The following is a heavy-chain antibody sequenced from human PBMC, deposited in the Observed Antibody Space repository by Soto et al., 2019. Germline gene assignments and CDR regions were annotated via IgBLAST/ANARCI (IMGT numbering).Heavy chain of an antibody. J-gene: IGHJ6*02. CDR3: ARDMGISWPGHHYYGMDV. V-gene: IGHV3-48*02. CDR2: ISSISSTI. Sequence: PGGSLRLSCAASGFTFSAYSMNWVRQAPGKGLEWVSYISSISSTIYYADSVKDRFTISRDNAKNSLYLQMNSLRDEDTAVYYCARDMGISWPGHHYYGMDVWGQGTTVTVSS. CDR1: GFTFSAYS. D-gene: IGHD2-15*01.